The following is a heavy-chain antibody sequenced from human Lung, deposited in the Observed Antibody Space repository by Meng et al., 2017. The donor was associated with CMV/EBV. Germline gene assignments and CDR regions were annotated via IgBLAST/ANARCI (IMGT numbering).Heavy chain of an antibody. J-gene: IGHJ4*02. CDR2: INHSGSN. CDR1: CGFFCGCY. V-gene: IGHV4-34*01. CDR3: ARGGIAARTFDY. D-gene: IGHD6-6*01. Sequence: TSAFDCGFFCGCYCGWRRQPPGKGLEWIREINHSGSNNYNPSLKSRGTISVDTSKNQFSLKLSSATAADTAVYYCARGGIAARTFDYWGQGTLVTVSS.